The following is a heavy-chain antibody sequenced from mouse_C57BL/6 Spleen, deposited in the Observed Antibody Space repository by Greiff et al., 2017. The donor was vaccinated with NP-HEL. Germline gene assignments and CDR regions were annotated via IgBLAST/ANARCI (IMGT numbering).Heavy chain of an antibody. Sequence: QVQLQQSGAELVKPGASVKISCKASGYAFSSYWMNWVKQRPGKGLEWIGQIYPGDGDTNYNGKFKGKATLTADKSSSTAYMQLSSLTSEDSAVYFCARGVTMVTTSAMDYWGQGTSVTVSS. J-gene: IGHJ4*01. CDR3: ARGVTMVTTSAMDY. CDR2: IYPGDGDT. CDR1: GYAFSSYW. V-gene: IGHV1-80*01. D-gene: IGHD2-2*01.